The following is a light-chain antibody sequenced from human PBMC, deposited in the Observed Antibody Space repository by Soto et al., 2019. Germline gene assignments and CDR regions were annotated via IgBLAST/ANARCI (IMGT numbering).Light chain of an antibody. J-gene: IGLJ3*02. CDR2: KTD. Sequence: QSVLTQPPSASGTPGQRVTISCSGGSYNIGKNLVYWYQQRPGTAPKLLIFKTDARPSGVPERFSGSNSGSSASLAISGLRSEDEADYFCVAWDDSLSAWVFGGGTKVTVL. CDR3: VAWDDSLSAWV. V-gene: IGLV1-47*01. CDR1: SYNIGKNL.